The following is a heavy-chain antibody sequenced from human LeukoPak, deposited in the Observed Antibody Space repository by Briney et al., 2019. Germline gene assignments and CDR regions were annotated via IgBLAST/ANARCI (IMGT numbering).Heavy chain of an antibody. J-gene: IGHJ4*02. CDR2: IYYSGST. Sequence: SETLSLTCTVSGGSISSYYWTWIRQPPGKGLEWIGSIYYSGSTYYNPSLKSRVTISVDTSKNQFSLKLSSVTAADTAVYYCARLGITGTWIIDYWGQGTLVTVSS. D-gene: IGHD1-20*01. CDR1: GGSISSYY. CDR3: ARLGITGTWIIDY. V-gene: IGHV4-59*05.